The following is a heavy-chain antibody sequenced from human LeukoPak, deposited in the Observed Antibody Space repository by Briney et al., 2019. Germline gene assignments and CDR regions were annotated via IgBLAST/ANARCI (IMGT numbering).Heavy chain of an antibody. CDR1: GGSISTYY. Sequence: PSETLSLTCTVSGGSISTYYWSWIRQPPGKGLEWIGYIYYSGSTNYNPSLKSRVTISVDTSKNQFSLKLSSVTAADTAVYYCARHGWSSSSIDYWGQGTLVTVSS. D-gene: IGHD6-13*01. CDR2: IYYSGST. CDR3: ARHGWSSSSIDY. J-gene: IGHJ4*02. V-gene: IGHV4-59*08.